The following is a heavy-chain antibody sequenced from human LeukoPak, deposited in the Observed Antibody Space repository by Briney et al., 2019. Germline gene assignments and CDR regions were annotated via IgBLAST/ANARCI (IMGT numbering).Heavy chain of an antibody. V-gene: IGHV3-9*03. CDR3: AKDMVPYYDSSGPLDY. J-gene: IGHJ4*02. CDR1: GFTFDDYA. Sequence: GRSLRLSCAASGFTFDDYAMHWVRQAPGKGLEWVSGISWNSGSIGYADSVKGRFTISRDNAKNSLYLQMNSLRAEDMALYYCAKDMVPYYDSSGPLDYWGQGTLVTVSS. CDR2: ISWNSGSI. D-gene: IGHD3-22*01.